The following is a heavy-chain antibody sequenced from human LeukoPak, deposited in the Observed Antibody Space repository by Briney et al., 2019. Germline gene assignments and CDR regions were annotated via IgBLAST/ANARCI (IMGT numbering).Heavy chain of an antibody. V-gene: IGHV4-34*01. CDR1: GGSFSGYY. CDR2: INHSGST. J-gene: IGHJ5*02. CDR3: ASGYQLLRHWFDP. Sequence: SETLSLTCAVYGGSFSGYYWSWIRQPPGKGLEWIGEINHSGSTNYNPSLKSRVTISVDTSKNQFSLKLSSVTAADTGVYYCASGYQLLRHWFDPWGQGTLVTVSS. D-gene: IGHD2-2*01.